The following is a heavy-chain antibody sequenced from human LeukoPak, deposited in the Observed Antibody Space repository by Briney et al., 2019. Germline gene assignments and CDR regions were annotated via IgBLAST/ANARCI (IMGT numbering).Heavy chain of an antibody. CDR1: GYTFTGYY. D-gene: IGHD6-19*01. J-gene: IGHJ4*02. CDR3: ATAYTKWLVFNHHYFGY. Sequence: GASVKVSCKASGYTFTGYYMHWVRQAPGQGLEWMGWINPNSGGTNYAQKFQGRVTMTRDTSISTAYMELSRLRSDDTAVYYCATAYTKWLVFNHHYFGYWGQGTLVTVPS. CDR2: INPNSGGT. V-gene: IGHV1-2*02.